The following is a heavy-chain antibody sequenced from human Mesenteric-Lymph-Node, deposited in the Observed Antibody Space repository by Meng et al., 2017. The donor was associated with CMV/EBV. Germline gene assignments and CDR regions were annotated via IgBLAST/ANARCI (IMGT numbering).Heavy chain of an antibody. J-gene: IGHJ4*02. Sequence: GSLRLSCTVSGDSISTSSDYYWGWIRQPPGKGLEWIGTIYYTGITYYSPSLKSRVAISVDTSKNQLSLKLTSVTAADTAVYCCAREFYYGSGLVWGQGTLVTVSS. CDR2: IYYTGIT. D-gene: IGHD3-10*01. CDR1: GDSISTSSDYY. V-gene: IGHV4-39*07. CDR3: AREFYYGSGLV.